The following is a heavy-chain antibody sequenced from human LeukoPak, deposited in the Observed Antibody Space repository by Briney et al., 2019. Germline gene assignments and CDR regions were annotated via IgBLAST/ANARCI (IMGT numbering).Heavy chain of an antibody. CDR2: IIPIFDIV. CDR1: GDTFKNYT. CDR3: ARGKVDIYYYSYMDV. V-gene: IGHV1-69*10. J-gene: IGHJ6*03. Sequence: ASVKVSCKASGDTFKNYTLSWVRQAPGQGLEWMGEIIPIFDIVNYAQNFQGRVTITADKSTSTAYMELSSLRPEYTAVYFCARGKVDIYYYSYMDVWGKGTTVTVS. D-gene: IGHD2-2*03.